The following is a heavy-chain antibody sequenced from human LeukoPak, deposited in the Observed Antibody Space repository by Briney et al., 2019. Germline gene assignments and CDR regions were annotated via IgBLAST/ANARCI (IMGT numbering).Heavy chain of an antibody. D-gene: IGHD6-19*01. CDR1: GFTFSSYA. CDR2: ISGSGGST. J-gene: IGHJ4*02. CDR3: AKDDQYSSGWYWTY. Sequence: GGSLRLSCAASGFTFSSYAMSWVRQAPGKGLEWVSAISGSGGSTYYADSVKGRFTISRDNSKNTLYLQMNSLRAGDTAVYYCAKDDQYSSGWYWTYWGQGTLVTVSS. V-gene: IGHV3-23*01.